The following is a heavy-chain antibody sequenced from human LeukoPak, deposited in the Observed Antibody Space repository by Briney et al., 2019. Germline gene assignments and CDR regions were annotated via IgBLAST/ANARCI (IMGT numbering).Heavy chain of an antibody. D-gene: IGHD6-6*01. CDR2: INSDGSTT. J-gene: IGHJ4*02. CDR3: ARDYSSWFDY. CDR1: GXTFSSYC. V-gene: IGHV3-74*01. Sequence: GSLRLSFAASGXTFSSYCIHWVRQAPGKGLVWVSIINSDGSTTNYADSVKGRFTISRDNAKNTLYLQLNSLRPEDTAVYYCARDYSSWFDYWGQGTLVTVSS.